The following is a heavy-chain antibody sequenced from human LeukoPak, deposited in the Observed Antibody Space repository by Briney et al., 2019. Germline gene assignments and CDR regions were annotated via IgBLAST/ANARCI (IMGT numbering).Heavy chain of an antibody. V-gene: IGHV1-2*02. CDR2: INPNSGGT. CDR1: GYTFTGYY. D-gene: IGHD5-18*01. CDR3: SRDEKLRGTQLWFAY. Sequence: GASVKVSCKASGYTFTGYYMHWVRQAPGQGLEWMGWINPNSGGTNYAQKFQGRVTMTRDTSISTVYMELSRLRSDDTAVYYCSRDEKLRGTQLWFAYWGQGTLVTVSS. J-gene: IGHJ4*02.